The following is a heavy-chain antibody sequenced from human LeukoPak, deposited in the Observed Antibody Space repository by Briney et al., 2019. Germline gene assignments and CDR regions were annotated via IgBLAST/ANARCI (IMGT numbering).Heavy chain of an antibody. CDR3: ARPIYGDVGFDY. J-gene: IGHJ4*02. D-gene: IGHD4-17*01. CDR1: GFTFSSYS. CDR2: ISSSSSYI. Sequence: SGGSLRLSCAASGFTFSSYSMNWVRQAPRKGLEWVSSISSSSSYIYYADSVKGRFTISRDNAKNSLYLQMNSLRAEDTAVYYCARPIYGDVGFDYWGQGTLVTVSS. V-gene: IGHV3-21*01.